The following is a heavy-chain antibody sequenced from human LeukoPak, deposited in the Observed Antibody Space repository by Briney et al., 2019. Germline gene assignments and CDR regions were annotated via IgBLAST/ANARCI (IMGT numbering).Heavy chain of an antibody. D-gene: IGHD6-13*01. CDR3: ARDQVAAGWFDP. CDR1: GGSISSYY. J-gene: IGHJ5*02. Sequence: SETLSLTCTVSGGSISSYYWSWIRQPPGKGLEWIGYIYYSGSTNYNPSLKSRVTISVDTSKNQFSLKLSSVTAADTAVNYCARDQVAAGWFDPWGQGTLVTVSS. CDR2: IYYSGST. V-gene: IGHV4-59*01.